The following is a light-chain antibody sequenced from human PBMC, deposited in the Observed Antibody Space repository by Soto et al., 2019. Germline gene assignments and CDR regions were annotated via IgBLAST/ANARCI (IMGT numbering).Light chain of an antibody. Sequence: DIQMTQSPSSVSASVGDRVTITCRASQGISSWLDWYQQKPGKAPKLLIYAASSLQSGVPSRFSGIGSGTDFTLTISSLQPEDFATYYCQQTHSFPYTFGQGTKLEIK. V-gene: IGKV1-12*01. CDR1: QGISSW. CDR3: QQTHSFPYT. CDR2: AAS. J-gene: IGKJ2*01.